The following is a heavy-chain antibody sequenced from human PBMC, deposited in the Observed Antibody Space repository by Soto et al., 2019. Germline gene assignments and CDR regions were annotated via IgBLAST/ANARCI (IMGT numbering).Heavy chain of an antibody. Sequence: QVQLQESGPGLVKPSETVSLICTVSGDSISGYYWSWIRQPAGKGLEWIGRIYSSGNANYNPSLKSRVSIAGDMAKNQFSLKVTFVTAAETAMYYCARGDVFDLWGQGTKVTVSS. CDR1: GDSISGYY. J-gene: IGHJ3*01. CDR2: IYSSGNA. V-gene: IGHV4-4*07. CDR3: ARGDVFDL.